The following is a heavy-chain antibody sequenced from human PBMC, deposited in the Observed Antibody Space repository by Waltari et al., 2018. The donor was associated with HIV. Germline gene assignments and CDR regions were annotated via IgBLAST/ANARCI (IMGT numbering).Heavy chain of an antibody. J-gene: IGHJ5*02. CDR3: ATCGGDCPEGWFDP. Sequence: QMQLVQSGAEVKKTGSSVKVSCKASGYTFTYRYLHWVRQAPGQALGWMGGVTPFDGNTNYARKFQDRVTITRDRSMSTAYMELSSLRSEDTAMYYCATCGGDCPEGWFDPWGQGTLVTVSS. CDR2: VTPFDGNT. V-gene: IGHV1-45*02. CDR1: GYTFTYRY. D-gene: IGHD2-21*02.